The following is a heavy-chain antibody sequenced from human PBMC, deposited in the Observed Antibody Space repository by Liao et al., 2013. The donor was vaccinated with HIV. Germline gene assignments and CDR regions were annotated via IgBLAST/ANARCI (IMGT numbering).Heavy chain of an antibody. CDR1: GGSISSYY. J-gene: IGHJ3*01. CDR3: ARDRMATIRTLDL. V-gene: IGHV4-59*01. Sequence: QVQLQESGPGLVKPSETLSLTCSVSGGSISSYYWSWIRQPPGKGLEWIGYIYYSGSTNYNPSLKSRVTMSLDTTKNKFSLNLTSMTAADTAVYFCARDRMATIRTLDLWGRGQWSSSLQ. CDR2: IYYSGST. D-gene: IGHD5-24*01.